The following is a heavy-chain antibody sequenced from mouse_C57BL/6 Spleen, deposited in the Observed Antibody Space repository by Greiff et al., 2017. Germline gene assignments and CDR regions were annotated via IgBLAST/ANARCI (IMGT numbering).Heavy chain of an antibody. CDR3: ANYYGSSYDWYFDG. D-gene: IGHD1-1*01. CDR2: IHPNSGST. Sequence: VQLQQPGAELVKPGASVKLSCKASGYTFTSYWMHWVKQRPGQGLEWIGMIHPNSGSTNYNEKFKSKATLTVDKSSSTAYMQLSSLTSEDSAVYYCANYYGSSYDWYFDGWGTGTTVTVSS. J-gene: IGHJ1*03. CDR1: GYTFTSYW. V-gene: IGHV1-64*01.